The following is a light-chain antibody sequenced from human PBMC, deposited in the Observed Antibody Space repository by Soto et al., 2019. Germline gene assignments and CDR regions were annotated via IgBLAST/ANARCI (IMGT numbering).Light chain of an antibody. CDR1: QSISNN. Sequence: EAVLTQFPATLSVSPGERATLSCRASQSISNNLAWYQQKPGQAPRLLIYGAFTRATGIPARFSGSGSGTEFTLTISSLQSEDFAVYYCQQYYNWPPYTFGQGSRLEIK. J-gene: IGKJ2*01. CDR2: GAF. CDR3: QQYYNWPPYT. V-gene: IGKV3-15*01.